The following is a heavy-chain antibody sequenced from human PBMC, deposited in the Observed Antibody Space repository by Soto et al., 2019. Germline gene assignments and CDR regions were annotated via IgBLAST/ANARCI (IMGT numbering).Heavy chain of an antibody. Sequence: PSETLSLTCTVSGGSISSGDYYWSWIRQPPGKGLEWIGYIYYGGSTYYNPSLKSRVTISVDTSKNQFSLKLSSVTAADTAVYYCARVAGSTITMVRGVSHRGRNNWFDPWGQGTLVTVSS. CDR1: GGSISSGDYY. CDR2: IYYGGST. D-gene: IGHD3-10*01. CDR3: ARVAGSTITMVRGVSHRGRNNWFDP. V-gene: IGHV4-30-4*01. J-gene: IGHJ5*02.